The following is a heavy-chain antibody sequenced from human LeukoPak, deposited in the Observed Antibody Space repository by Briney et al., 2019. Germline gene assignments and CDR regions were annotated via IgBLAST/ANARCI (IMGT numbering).Heavy chain of an antibody. D-gene: IGHD2-8*01. Sequence: ASVKVSCKASGYTFTSYGIGWVRQAPGQGLEWMGWISAYNGNTNYAQKLQGRVTMTTDTSTSTAYMELRSLRSDDTAVYYCARGLYCTNGVCYIVAFDIWGQGTMVTVSS. CDR1: GYTFTSYG. CDR3: ARGLYCTNGVCYIVAFDI. V-gene: IGHV1-18*01. J-gene: IGHJ3*02. CDR2: ISAYNGNT.